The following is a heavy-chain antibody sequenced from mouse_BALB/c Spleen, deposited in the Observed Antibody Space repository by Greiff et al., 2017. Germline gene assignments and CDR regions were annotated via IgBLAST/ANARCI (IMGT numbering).Heavy chain of an antibody. Sequence: DVKLVESGGGLVKPGGSLKLSCAASGFTFSSYAMSWVRQTPEKRLEWVASISSGGSTYYPDSVKGRFTISRDNARNLLYLQMSSLRSEDTAMYYCAREGDYYGSLYYAMDYWGQGTSVTVSS. D-gene: IGHD1-1*01. CDR1: GFTFSSYA. V-gene: IGHV5-6-5*01. J-gene: IGHJ4*01. CDR3: AREGDYYGSLYYAMDY. CDR2: ISSGGST.